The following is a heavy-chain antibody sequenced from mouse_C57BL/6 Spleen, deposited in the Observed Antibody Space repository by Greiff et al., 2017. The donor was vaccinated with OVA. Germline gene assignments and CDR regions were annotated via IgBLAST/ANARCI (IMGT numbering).Heavy chain of an antibody. V-gene: IGHV1-69*01. CDR2: IDPSDSYT. J-gene: IGHJ3*01. CDR3: ARYDSYGGFAY. D-gene: IGHD1-1*01. Sequence: VQLQQPGAELVMPGASVKLSCKASGYTFTSYWMHWVKQRPGQGLEWIGEIDPSDSYTNYNQKFKGKSTLTVDKSSSTAYMQLSSLTSEDSAVYYCARYDSYGGFAYWGQGTLVTVSA. CDR1: GYTFTSYW.